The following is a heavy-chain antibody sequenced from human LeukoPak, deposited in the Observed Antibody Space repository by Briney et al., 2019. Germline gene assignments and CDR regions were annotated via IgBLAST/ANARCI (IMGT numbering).Heavy chain of an antibody. CDR1: GFTFSSYG. Sequence: PGGSLRLSCAASGFTFSSYGMHWVRQAPGKGLEWVAFIRYEGSNKYYADSVKGRFTISRDNSKNTLYLQMNSLRAEDTAVYYCAKLHGVVVVIGGFDPWGQGTLVTASS. V-gene: IGHV3-30*02. CDR2: IRYEGSNK. D-gene: IGHD2-21*01. CDR3: AKLHGVVVVIGGFDP. J-gene: IGHJ5*02.